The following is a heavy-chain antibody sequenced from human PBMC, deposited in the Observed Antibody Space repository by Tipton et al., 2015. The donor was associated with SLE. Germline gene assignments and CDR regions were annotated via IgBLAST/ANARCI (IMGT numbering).Heavy chain of an antibody. CDR2: ISYSGST. Sequence: LRLSCVASGFTFSNAYMAWVRQAPGRGLEWIGSISYSGSTYYNPSLRSRVAVSMDTSRNQFSLRLKSVTAADAAVYYCATGHFDFWGQGRLVTVSS. D-gene: IGHD1-1*01. J-gene: IGHJ5*01. CDR3: ATGHFDF. V-gene: IGHV4-38-2*01. CDR1: GFTFSNAY.